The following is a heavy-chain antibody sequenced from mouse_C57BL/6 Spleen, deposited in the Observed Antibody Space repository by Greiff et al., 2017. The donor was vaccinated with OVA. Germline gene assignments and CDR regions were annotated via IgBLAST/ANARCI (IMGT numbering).Heavy chain of an antibody. Sequence: QVHVKQSGPGLVAPSQSLSITCTVSGFSLTSYGVDWVRQSPGKGLEWLGVIWGVGSTNYNSALKSRLSISKDNSKSQVFLKMNSLQTDDTAMYYCASTLNSNPFAYWGQGTLVTVSA. V-gene: IGHV2-6*01. CDR2: IWGVGST. CDR3: ASTLNSNPFAY. CDR1: GFSLTSYG. D-gene: IGHD2-5*01. J-gene: IGHJ3*01.